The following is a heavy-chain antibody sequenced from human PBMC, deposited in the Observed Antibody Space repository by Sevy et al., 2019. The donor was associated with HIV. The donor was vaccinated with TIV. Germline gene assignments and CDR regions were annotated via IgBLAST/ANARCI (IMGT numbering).Heavy chain of an antibody. D-gene: IGHD3-3*01. J-gene: IGHJ4*02. CDR3: ALSLGFLDAY. CDR1: EFTFSSYA. V-gene: IGHV3-23*01. Sequence: GGSLRLSCSASEFTFSSYAMSWVRQAPGKGLEWVSSISGSGRFTYYADFVEGRFIISRDNSKNTLSVQMNSLRAEDTAVYYCALSLGFLDAYWGQGTLVTVSS. CDR2: ISGSGRFT.